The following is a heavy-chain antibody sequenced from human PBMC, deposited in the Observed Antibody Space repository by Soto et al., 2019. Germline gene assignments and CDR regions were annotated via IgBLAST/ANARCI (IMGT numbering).Heavy chain of an antibody. V-gene: IGHV4-61*01. D-gene: IGHD3-10*01. Sequence: PSETLSLTCTVSGDSVSTGSKYWSWSRQPPGKPLEWIAYIYSSGSTNYNPSLKSRVTMSVDTSKNQFSLKLSSVTAADTAVYYCARDRDEYYYYGMDVWGQGTTVTVSS. CDR2: IYSSGST. J-gene: IGHJ6*02. CDR3: ARDRDEYYYYGMDV. CDR1: GDSVSTGSKY.